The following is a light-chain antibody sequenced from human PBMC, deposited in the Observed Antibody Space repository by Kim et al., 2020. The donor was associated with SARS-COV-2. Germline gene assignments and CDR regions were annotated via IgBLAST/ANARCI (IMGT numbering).Light chain of an antibody. Sequence: GDRVTIPGRSSQDISKLLAWYQQKPGKAPNLLIFRAYVLQSGVPSRFSGGGSGTDFTLTISSLQPEDVATYYCQRYNTAPWTFGQGTKVDIK. J-gene: IGKJ1*01. CDR3: QRYNTAPWT. CDR2: RAY. CDR1: QDISKL. V-gene: IGKV1-27*01.